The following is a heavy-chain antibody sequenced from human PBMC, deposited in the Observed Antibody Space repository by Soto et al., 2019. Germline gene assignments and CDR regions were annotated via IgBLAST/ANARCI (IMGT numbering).Heavy chain of an antibody. Sequence: QVQLVESGGGVVQPGRSLRLSCAASGFTFSSYGMHWVRQAPGKGLEWVAVISYDGSNKYYADSVKGRFTISRDNSKNTLYLQMNSLRAEDTAVYYCAKSPYSSSLDANYFDYWGQGTLVTVSS. D-gene: IGHD6-13*01. CDR3: AKSPYSSSLDANYFDY. J-gene: IGHJ4*02. CDR1: GFTFSSYG. CDR2: ISYDGSNK. V-gene: IGHV3-30*18.